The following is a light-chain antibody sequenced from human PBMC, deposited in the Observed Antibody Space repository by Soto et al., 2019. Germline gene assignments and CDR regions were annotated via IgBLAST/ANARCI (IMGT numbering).Light chain of an antibody. Sequence: IVLTQSPGALSLSLGESGTINCRATQPVPYNYLAWYQRKPGQAPRLLIYGASSRATGIPDRFSGSGSETDFALTISRLEPEEFAVYYCQQYCSSPTFGQGTKVDIK. J-gene: IGKJ1*01. CDR2: GAS. CDR3: QQYCSSPT. CDR1: QPVPYNY. V-gene: IGKV3-20*01.